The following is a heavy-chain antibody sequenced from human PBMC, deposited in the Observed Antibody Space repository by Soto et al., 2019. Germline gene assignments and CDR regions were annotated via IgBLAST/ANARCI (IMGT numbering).Heavy chain of an antibody. J-gene: IGHJ4*02. CDR3: AKGPGISWYYFDY. D-gene: IGHD6-13*01. CDR1: GFTFSSYG. Sequence: PVGSLRLSCAASGFTFSSYGMHWVRQAPGKGLEWVAVISYDGSNKYYADSVKGRFTISRDNSKNTLYLQMNSLRAEDTAVYYCAKGPGISWYYFDYWGQGTLVTVSS. V-gene: IGHV3-30*18. CDR2: ISYDGSNK.